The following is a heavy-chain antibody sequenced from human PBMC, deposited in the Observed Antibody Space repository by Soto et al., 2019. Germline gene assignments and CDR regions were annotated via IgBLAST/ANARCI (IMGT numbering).Heavy chain of an antibody. V-gene: IGHV1-69*06. J-gene: IGHJ6*02. CDR1: GDTFTKYA. CDR3: AVEVLGQLVHSGYYYYAMDV. Sequence: ASVKVSCKASGDTFTKYAFSWVRQAPGQGLEWLGGIIPIFGTPDYAQKFQGRVAIIADKSTSTVYMELSSLRAEDTAVYYCAVEVLGQLVHSGYYYYAMDVWGQGTTVTFYS. D-gene: IGHD6-6*01. CDR2: IIPIFGTP.